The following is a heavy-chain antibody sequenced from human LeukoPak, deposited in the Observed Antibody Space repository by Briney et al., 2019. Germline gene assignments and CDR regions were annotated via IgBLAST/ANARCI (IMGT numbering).Heavy chain of an antibody. CDR3: ARDRSYTAMVKYYFDY. Sequence: ASVKVSCKASGGTFSSYAISWVRQAPGQGLEWMGWISAYNGNTNYAQKLQGRVTMTTDTSTSTAYMELRSLRSDDTAVYYCARDRSYTAMVKYYFDYWGQGTLVTVSS. CDR2: ISAYNGNT. J-gene: IGHJ4*02. D-gene: IGHD5-18*01. CDR1: GGTFSSYA. V-gene: IGHV1-18*01.